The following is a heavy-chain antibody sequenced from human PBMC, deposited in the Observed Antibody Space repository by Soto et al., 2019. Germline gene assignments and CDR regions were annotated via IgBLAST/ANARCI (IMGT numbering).Heavy chain of an antibody. D-gene: IGHD3-22*01. J-gene: IGHJ3*02. V-gene: IGHV4-59*01. Sequence: SETLSLTCTVAGGSISGYFWTWIRQPPVKALECIGYIYYSGTTYYNPSLKSRVTMSIDTSKNQFSLKLSSVTAADTAVYLCARVRDNGGYSGKGAIDIWGQGTMVTVS. CDR2: IYYSGTT. CDR3: ARVRDNGGYSGKGAIDI. CDR1: GGSISGYF.